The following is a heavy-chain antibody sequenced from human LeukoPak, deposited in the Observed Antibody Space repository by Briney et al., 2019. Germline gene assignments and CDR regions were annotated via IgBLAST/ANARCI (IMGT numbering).Heavy chain of an antibody. D-gene: IGHD6-6*01. CDR2: ISSSSSSI. V-gene: IGHV3-48*01. CDR3: ATESSRSSAF. J-gene: IGHJ4*02. Sequence: GGSLRLSCAASGFAFSSYSMKCVRQAPGKGLEWVSQISSSSSSISYADSVKGRFTISRDNGKNSLYLQMNSLRAEDTAVYYCATESSRSSAFWGQGTLVTVSS. CDR1: GFAFSSYS.